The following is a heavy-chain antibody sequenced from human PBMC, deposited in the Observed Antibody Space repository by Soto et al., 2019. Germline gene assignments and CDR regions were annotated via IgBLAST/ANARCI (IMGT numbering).Heavy chain of an antibody. CDR1: EFTFTIFA. CDR3: AKTYSSGRGAFDV. J-gene: IGHJ3*01. V-gene: IGHV3-48*01. Sequence: GGSLRLSCAASEFTFTIFAMTWVRQAPGKGLEWVSYISSGSSTTYYADSVKGRFTISRDNAQNSLYLQMNSLRAEDTAVYYCAKTYSSGRGAFDVWGQGTMVTVS. D-gene: IGHD6-19*01. CDR2: ISSGSSTT.